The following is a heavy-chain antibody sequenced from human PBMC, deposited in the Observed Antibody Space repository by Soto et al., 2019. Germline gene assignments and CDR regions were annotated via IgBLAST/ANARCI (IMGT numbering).Heavy chain of an antibody. CDR2: ISGSGGST. V-gene: IGHV3-23*01. CDR3: AKFGITYYYDSSGYYFGGGGDDY. D-gene: IGHD3-22*01. J-gene: IGHJ4*02. Sequence: GSLRLSCAASGFTFSSYAMSWVRQAPGKGLEWVSAISGSGGSTYYADSVKGRFTISRGNSKNTLYLQMNSLRAEDTAVYYCAKFGITYYYDSSGYYFGGGGDDYWGQGTLVTVSS. CDR1: GFTFSSYA.